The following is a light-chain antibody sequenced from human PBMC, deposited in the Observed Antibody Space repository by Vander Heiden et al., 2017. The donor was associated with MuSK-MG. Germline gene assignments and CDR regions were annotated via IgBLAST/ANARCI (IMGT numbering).Light chain of an antibody. CDR2: EDS. CDR3: QSYDTYNDVV. CDR1: SGSIAGNY. Sequence: FILTKLHSVSESPGKTVTISCIRSSGSIAGNYVQWYQQRPGSAPTTVIYEDSQRPFGVPDRFSGSIDPSSNSASLSISGLKTEDEADYYCQSYDTYNDVVFGGGTKLTVL. V-gene: IGLV6-57*03. J-gene: IGLJ2*01.